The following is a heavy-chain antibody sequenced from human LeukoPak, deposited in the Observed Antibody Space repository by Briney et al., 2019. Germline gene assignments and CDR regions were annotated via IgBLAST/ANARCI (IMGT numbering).Heavy chain of an antibody. D-gene: IGHD5-18*01. Sequence: RGSLRLSCAASGFTFSNAWMSWVRQAPGKGLEWAGRIKSKTDGGTTDYAAPVKGRFTISRDDSKNTLYLQMNSLKTEDTAVYYCTTAMVTFDYWGQGTLVTVSS. CDR1: GFTFSNAW. CDR2: IKSKTDGGTT. V-gene: IGHV3-15*01. J-gene: IGHJ4*02. CDR3: TTAMVTFDY.